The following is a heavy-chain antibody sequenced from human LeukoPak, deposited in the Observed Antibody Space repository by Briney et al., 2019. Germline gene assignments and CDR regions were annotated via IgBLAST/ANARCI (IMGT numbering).Heavy chain of an antibody. V-gene: IGHV4-34*01. Sequence: SETLSLTCTVSGGSLSGYYWSWVCQPPGKGLEWIGEINHSGSTNYNPSLKSRVTISVDTSKNQFSLKLSSVTAADTAVYYCARDHSLGSSWYPDWFDPWGQGTLVTVSS. CDR3: ARDHSLGSSWYPDWFDP. J-gene: IGHJ5*02. D-gene: IGHD6-13*01. CDR1: GGSLSGYY. CDR2: INHSGST.